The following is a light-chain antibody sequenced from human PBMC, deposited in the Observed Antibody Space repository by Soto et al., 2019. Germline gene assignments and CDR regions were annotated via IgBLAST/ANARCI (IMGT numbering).Light chain of an antibody. Sequence: QSVLTQPRSVSGSPGQSVPISCTGTSNDIGYYDYVSWYQQHPGKAPKLIIYDVTERPSGVPGRFSGSKSGNTASLTISGLQTDDEADYYCSSYAGSYSLLFGGGTKLTVL. CDR2: DVT. CDR1: SNDIGYYDY. CDR3: SSYAGSYSLL. V-gene: IGLV2-11*01. J-gene: IGLJ2*01.